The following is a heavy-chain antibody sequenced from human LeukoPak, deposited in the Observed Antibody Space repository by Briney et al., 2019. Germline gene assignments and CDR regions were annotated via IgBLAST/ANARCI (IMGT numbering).Heavy chain of an antibody. V-gene: IGHV1-69*13. D-gene: IGHD4-17*01. CDR1: GGTFSSYA. J-gene: IGHJ4*02. Sequence: GASVKVSCKASGGTFSSYAISWVRQAPGQGLEWMGGIIPIFGTANYAQKFQGRVTITADESTSTAYMELSSLRSEDTAMYYCARSIYGDYGGFDYWGQGTLVTVSS. CDR3: ARSIYGDYGGFDY. CDR2: IIPIFGTA.